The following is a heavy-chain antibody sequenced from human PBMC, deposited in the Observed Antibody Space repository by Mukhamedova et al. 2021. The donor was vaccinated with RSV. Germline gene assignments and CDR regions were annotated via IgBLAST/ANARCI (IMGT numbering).Heavy chain of an antibody. D-gene: IGHD1-26*01. Sequence: SGSTNYSPSLQSRVTISGDTSKNQFSLRLSSVTAADTAVYYCARHKSGSHYSLDYWGQGTLVSVSS. V-gene: IGHV4-59*08. J-gene: IGHJ4*02. CDR2: SGST. CDR3: ARHKSGSHYSLDY.